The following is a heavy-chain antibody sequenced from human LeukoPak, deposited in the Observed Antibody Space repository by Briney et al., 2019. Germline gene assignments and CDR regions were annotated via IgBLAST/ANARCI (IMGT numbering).Heavy chain of an antibody. Sequence: SQTLSLTSAISGDSVSSISVAWNWIRQSPSRGLEWLGRTYYRSKWYNEYAVSVKGRININPDPSKNQFSLQLSSVTPEDTAVYYCALARSEYHYGMDVWGQGATVTVSS. CDR2: TYYRSKWYN. CDR1: GDSVSSISVA. V-gene: IGHV6-1*01. J-gene: IGHJ6*02. CDR3: ALARSEYHYGMDV.